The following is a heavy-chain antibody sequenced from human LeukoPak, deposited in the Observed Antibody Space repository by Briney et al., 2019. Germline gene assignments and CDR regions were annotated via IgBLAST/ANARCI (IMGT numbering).Heavy chain of an antibody. V-gene: IGHV6-1*01. CDR1: GDSVSSNSVT. J-gene: IGHJ5*02. CDR3: ARRLTQYDCFDP. Sequence: SQTLPLTCAISGDSVSSNSVTWNWIRQSPSRGLEWLGRTYYRSTWYNDYAVSVRGRITVNPDTSKNQFSLHLNSVTPEDTAVYYCARRLTQYDCFDPWGQGILVTVSS. CDR2: TYYRSTWYN. D-gene: IGHD2-2*01.